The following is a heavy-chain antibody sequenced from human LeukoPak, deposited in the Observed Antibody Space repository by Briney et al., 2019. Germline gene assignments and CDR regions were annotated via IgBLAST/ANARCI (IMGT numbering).Heavy chain of an antibody. CDR2: ISANNGNK. CDR3: ARHWDGYYSPVFDY. V-gene: IGHV1-18*01. Sequence: ASVKVSCKASGYTFTSYGISWVRQAPGQGLEWMGWISANNGNKNYAQKLQGRVTMTTDTATSTAYMELRSLRSDDTAVYYCARHWDGYYSPVFDYWGQGTLVTVSS. J-gene: IGHJ4*02. D-gene: IGHD1-26*01. CDR1: GYTFTSYG.